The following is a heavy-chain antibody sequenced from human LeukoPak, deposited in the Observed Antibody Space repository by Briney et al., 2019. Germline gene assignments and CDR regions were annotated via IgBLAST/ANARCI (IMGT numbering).Heavy chain of an antibody. CDR1: GFTFSSYA. CDR2: VSGSGDGI. Sequence: GGSLRLSCAASGFTFSSYAMSWVRQAPGKGLEWVSDVSGSGDGIYYADSVKGRFTISRDNSKTTLYLQMNSRRAEDTAVYYCAKSLIAMVRGAFDYWGQGTLVTVSS. V-gene: IGHV3-23*01. J-gene: IGHJ4*02. D-gene: IGHD3-10*01. CDR3: AKSLIAMVRGAFDY.